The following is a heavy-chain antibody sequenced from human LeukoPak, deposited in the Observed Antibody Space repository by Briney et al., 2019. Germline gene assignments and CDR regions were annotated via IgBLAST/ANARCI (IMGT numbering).Heavy chain of an antibody. V-gene: IGHV1-18*01. CDR3: ARDRYCSSTSCSYTYYYYYMDV. J-gene: IGHJ6*03. D-gene: IGHD2-2*01. CDR1: GYTFTSYG. Sequence: ASVKVSCKASGYTFTSYGISWVRQAPGRGLEWMGWISAYNGNTNYAQKLQGRVTMTTDTSTSTAYMELRSLRSDDTAVYYCARDRYCSSTSCSYTYYYYYMDVWGKGTTVTVSS. CDR2: ISAYNGNT.